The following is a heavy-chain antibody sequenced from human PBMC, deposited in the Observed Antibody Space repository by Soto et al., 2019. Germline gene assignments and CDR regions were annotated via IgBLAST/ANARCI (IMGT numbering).Heavy chain of an antibody. CDR1: GFTFGDYA. CDR2: IRSKAYGGTT. J-gene: IGHJ3*02. D-gene: IGHD2-21*02. Sequence: LRLPCTASGFTFGDYAMSWFRQAPGKGLEWVGFIRSKAYGGTTEYAASVKGRFTISRDDSKSIAYLQMNSLKTEDTAVYYCTRDGIVVVTATPGSDAFDIWGQGTMVTVSS. CDR3: TRDGIVVVTATPGSDAFDI. V-gene: IGHV3-49*03.